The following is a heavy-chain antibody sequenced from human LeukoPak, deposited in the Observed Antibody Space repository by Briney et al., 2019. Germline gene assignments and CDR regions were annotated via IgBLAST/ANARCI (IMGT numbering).Heavy chain of an antibody. V-gene: IGHV1-8*01. J-gene: IGHJ4*02. CDR2: MNPINGNT. Sequence: GASVKVSCKSSGYTFTSYDINWVRQATGQGLEWMGWMNPINGNTGYAQKFQGRVTMTRDTSISTAYMELSSLSSEDTAVYYCAGGLATTTWTIAMTGLDHWGPGTLVTVSS. CDR1: GYTFTSYD. D-gene: IGHD3-9*01. CDR3: AGGLATTTWTIAMTGLDH.